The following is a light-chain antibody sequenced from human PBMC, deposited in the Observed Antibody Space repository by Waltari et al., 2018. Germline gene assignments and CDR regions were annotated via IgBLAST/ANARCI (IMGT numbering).Light chain of an antibody. CDR2: TNH. CDR3: AAWDDSLDAYV. V-gene: IGLV1-44*01. CDR1: RSNIDANT. J-gene: IGLJ1*01. Sequence: QSVLTQPPSASGTPGQRVSISCSGPRSNIDANTVSWFQQLPGAAPTLLLYTNHQRPSGVPYRFAGSKSGTSASLAISGLQSGDEAEYYCAAWDDSLDAYVFGTGTRVTVL.